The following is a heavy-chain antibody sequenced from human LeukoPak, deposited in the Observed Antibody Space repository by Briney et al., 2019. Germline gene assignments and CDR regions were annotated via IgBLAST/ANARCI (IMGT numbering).Heavy chain of an antibody. CDR3: ARGSLGWFDP. J-gene: IGHJ5*02. D-gene: IGHD2-15*01. CDR2: ITTSSSTI. CDR1: GFTFSSYS. Sequence: GGSLRLSCAASGFTFSSYSMNWVRQAPGKGLEWVSYITTSSSTIYYADSVKGRFTISRDNAKNSLYLQMNSLRDEDTAVYYCARGSLGWFDPWGQGTLVTVSS. V-gene: IGHV3-48*02.